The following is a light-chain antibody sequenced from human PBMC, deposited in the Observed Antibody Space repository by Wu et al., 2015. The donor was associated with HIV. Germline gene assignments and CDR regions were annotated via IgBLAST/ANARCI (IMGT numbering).Light chain of an antibody. CDR3: QQYNNWPPVT. Sequence: EIVMTQSPDTLSVSPGERATLSCRASQSVSSNLAWYQQKPGQAPRLVIYRASTRATGIPARFSGNGSGTEFTLTITNLQSEDFAVYFCQQYNNWPPVTFGQGTKVEIK. J-gene: IGKJ1*01. V-gene: IGKV3-15*01. CDR2: RAS. CDR1: QSVSSN.